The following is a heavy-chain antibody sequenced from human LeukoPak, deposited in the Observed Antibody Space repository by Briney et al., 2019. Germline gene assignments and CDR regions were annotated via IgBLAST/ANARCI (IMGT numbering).Heavy chain of an antibody. CDR3: ARGEATTYFDY. CDR1: GGSIRSSYYY. J-gene: IGHJ4*02. Sequence: SETLSLTCTVSGGSIRSSYYYWGWIRQPPGKGLEWIGSIYDSGSTYYNPSLKSRVTISVDTSKNQFSLKLNSVTAADTAVYYCARGEATTYFDYWGQGTLVTASS. V-gene: IGHV4-39*07. CDR2: IYDSGST. D-gene: IGHD5-24*01.